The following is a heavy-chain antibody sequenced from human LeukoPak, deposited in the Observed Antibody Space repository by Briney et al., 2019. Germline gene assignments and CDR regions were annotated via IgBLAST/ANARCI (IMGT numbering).Heavy chain of an antibody. CDR3: AKDPMFGELSYFDY. CDR2: ISGSGGST. Sequence: GGSLRLSCAASGFTFSNYDMSWVRQAPGKGLEWVSIISGSGGSTYHADSVKGRFTISRDNSKNTLYLQMNSLRAEDTAVYYCAKDPMFGELSYFDYWGQGTLVTVSS. CDR1: GFTFSNYD. D-gene: IGHD3-10*02. J-gene: IGHJ4*02. V-gene: IGHV3-23*01.